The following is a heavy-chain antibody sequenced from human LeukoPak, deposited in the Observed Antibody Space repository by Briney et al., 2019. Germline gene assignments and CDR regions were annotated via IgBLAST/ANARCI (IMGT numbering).Heavy chain of an antibody. CDR2: INAGNGNT. J-gene: IGHJ5*02. CDR1: GYTFTSYA. D-gene: IGHD2-15*01. V-gene: IGHV1-3*01. CDR3: ARVVVVVAASGLGWFDP. Sequence: ASVKVSCKASGYTFTSYAVHWVRQAPGQRLEWMGWINAGNGNTKYSQKFQGRVTITRDTSASTAYMELSSLRSEDTAVYYCARVVVVVAASGLGWFDPWGQGTLVTVSS.